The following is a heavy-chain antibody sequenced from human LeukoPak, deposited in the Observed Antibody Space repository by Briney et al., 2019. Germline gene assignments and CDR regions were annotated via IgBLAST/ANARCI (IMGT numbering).Heavy chain of an antibody. V-gene: IGHV4-31*03. CDR2: KYYSGSA. Sequence: KASQTLSLTCNVSGVSVSDGRYYWTWIRQHPGKGLEWIGYKYYSGSAKYNPSLKSRLTISVDTSKNQFSLQLTSVTAADTATYYCATPYCSSVSCLDVFSMWGQGTRVTVSS. CDR1: GVSVSDGRYY. CDR3: ATPYCSSVSCLDVFSM. D-gene: IGHD2-2*01. J-gene: IGHJ3*02.